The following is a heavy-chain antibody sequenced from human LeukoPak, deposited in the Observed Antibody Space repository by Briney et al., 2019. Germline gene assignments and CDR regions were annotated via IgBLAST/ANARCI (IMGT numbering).Heavy chain of an antibody. Sequence: PGGSLRLSCAASGLTFSSYEMIWVRQAPGKGLEWVSYITTSGTTTYYADSLKGRFTISRDNAKNSLYLQMNSLRAEDTAVYYCARVLFHSLAVFDYWGQGTLVTVSS. CDR1: GLTFSSYE. CDR3: ARVLFHSLAVFDY. CDR2: ITTSGTTT. J-gene: IGHJ4*02. D-gene: IGHD2/OR15-2a*01. V-gene: IGHV3-48*03.